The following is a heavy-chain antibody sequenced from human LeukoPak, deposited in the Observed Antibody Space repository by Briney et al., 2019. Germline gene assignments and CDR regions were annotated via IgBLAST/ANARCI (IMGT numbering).Heavy chain of an antibody. CDR1: GGSIISYY. CDR3: ARTSPWPENWFDP. J-gene: IGHJ5*02. V-gene: IGHV4-59*08. Sequence: SETLSLTCTVSGGSIISYYWSWIRQPPGKGLEWIGYIYYSGSTNYDPSLKSRVTISVDTSKNQFSLKLSSVTAADTAVYYCARTSPWPENWFDPWGQGTLVTVSS. CDR2: IYYSGST. D-gene: IGHD5-24*01.